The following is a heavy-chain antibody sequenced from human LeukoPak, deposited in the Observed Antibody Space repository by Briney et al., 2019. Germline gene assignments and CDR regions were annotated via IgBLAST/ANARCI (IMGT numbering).Heavy chain of an antibody. V-gene: IGHV1-18*01. D-gene: IGHD6-13*01. CDR2: ISAYNGNT. J-gene: IGHJ5*02. CDR3: ARGPLAAAGTGNWFDP. Sequence: ASVKVSCKASGYTFTSYGISWVRQTPGQGLEWMGWISAYNGNTNYAQKLQGRVTMTTDTSTSTAYMELRSLRSDDTAVYYCARGPLAAAGTGNWFDPWGQGTLVTVSS. CDR1: GYTFTSYG.